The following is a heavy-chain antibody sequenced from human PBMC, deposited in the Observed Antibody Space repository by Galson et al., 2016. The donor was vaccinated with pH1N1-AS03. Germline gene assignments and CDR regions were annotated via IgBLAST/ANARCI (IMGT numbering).Heavy chain of an antibody. CDR2: ISSSGSTK. J-gene: IGHJ4*02. CDR1: GFAFGDYY. CDR3: ARAKGSGWPNKHYFDS. D-gene: IGHD6-19*01. Sequence: SLRLSCAVSGFAFGDYYMTWVRQTPGKGLEWISYISSSGSTKYYADSVEGRFTISRDNDKNSLFLQMNYLTAEDTAIYYCARAKGSGWPNKHYFDSWGPGTLVIVSS. V-gene: IGHV3-11*01.